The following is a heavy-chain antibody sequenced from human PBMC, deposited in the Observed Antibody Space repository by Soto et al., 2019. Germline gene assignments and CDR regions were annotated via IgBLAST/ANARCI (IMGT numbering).Heavy chain of an antibody. D-gene: IGHD2-15*01. J-gene: IGHJ6*02. CDR3: AKGYPGRWGMDV. CDR2: ISGSGGST. CDR1: GFTFSSYA. Sequence: EVQLLESGGGLVQPGESLRLSCAASGFTFSSYAMSWVRQAPGKGLEWVSAISGSGGSTYYADSVKGRFTISRDNSKNTLYLQMNSLRVEDTAVYYCAKGYPGRWGMDVWGQGTTVTVSS. V-gene: IGHV3-23*01.